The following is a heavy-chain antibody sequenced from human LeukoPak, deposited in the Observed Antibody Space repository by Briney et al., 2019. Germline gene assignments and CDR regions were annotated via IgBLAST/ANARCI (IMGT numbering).Heavy chain of an antibody. V-gene: IGHV3-23*01. D-gene: IGHD3-10*01. CDR3: ARAKPKNMVRGLIMRRESRYYFDY. J-gene: IGHJ4*02. CDR1: GFTFSSYA. Sequence: GGSLRLSCAASGFTFSSYAMSWVRQAPGKGLEWVSAISGSGGSTYYADSVKGRFTISRDNSKNTLYLQMNSLRAEDTAVYYCARAKPKNMVRGLIMRRESRYYFDYWGQGTLVTVSS. CDR2: ISGSGGST.